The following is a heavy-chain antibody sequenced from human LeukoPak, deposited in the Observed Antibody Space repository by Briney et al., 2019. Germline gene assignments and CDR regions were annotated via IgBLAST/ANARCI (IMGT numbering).Heavy chain of an antibody. CDR1: GFTFSTYS. D-gene: IGHD2-15*01. V-gene: IGHV3-21*04. J-gene: IGHJ5*02. Sequence: KPGGSLRLSCAASGFTFSTYSMNWVRQAPGKGLEWVSSISSGSGYIYYADSVKGRFTISRDNAKNSLYLQMNSLRAEDTAVYYCARRGTTYCTVDSCHPNWFDPWGQGTLVTVSS. CDR3: ARRGTTYCTVDSCHPNWFDP. CDR2: ISSGSGYI.